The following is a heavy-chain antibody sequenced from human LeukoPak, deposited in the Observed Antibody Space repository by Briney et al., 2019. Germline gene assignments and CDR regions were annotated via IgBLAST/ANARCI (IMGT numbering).Heavy chain of an antibody. Sequence: ASVKVSCKASGGTFSSYAISWVRQATGQGLEWMGWMNPDSGNTGYAQKFQGRVSMIRNTSTSTAYLELSRLRSEDTAVYYCTRGSGGPIWGQGTPVTVSS. CDR3: TRGSGGPI. J-gene: IGHJ4*02. CDR2: MNPDSGNT. V-gene: IGHV1-8*02. D-gene: IGHD1-26*01. CDR1: GGTFSSYA.